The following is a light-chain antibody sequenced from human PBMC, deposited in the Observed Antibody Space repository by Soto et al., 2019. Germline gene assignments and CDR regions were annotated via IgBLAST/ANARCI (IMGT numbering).Light chain of an antibody. J-gene: IGKJ4*01. V-gene: IGKV3-11*01. CDR3: QQRSNWRS. CDR1: QSVSSY. CDR2: DAS. Sequence: EIVLTQSPATLSLSPGERATLSFRASQSVSSYLAWYQQKPGQAPRLLIYDASNRATGIPARFSGSVSGTDFTLTISSLEPEDFAVYYCQQRSNWRSFGGGTKVEIK.